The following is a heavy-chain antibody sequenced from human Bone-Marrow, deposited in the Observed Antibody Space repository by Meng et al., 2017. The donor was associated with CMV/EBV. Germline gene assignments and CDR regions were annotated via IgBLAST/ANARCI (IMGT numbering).Heavy chain of an antibody. V-gene: IGHV4-39*07. J-gene: IGHJ4*02. CDR3: ASRPFRNEAGGLDD. CDR1: GGSISSSSYY. CDR2: IFHEGGT. D-gene: IGHD4-23*01. Sequence: SETLSLTCTVSGGSISSSSYYWGWIRQPPGKGLEWVGEIFHEGGTAYTPSLKSRLTISLDKPNNQFSLSLTSVTAADTAVYFCASRPFRNEAGGLDDWGQGTLVTVSS.